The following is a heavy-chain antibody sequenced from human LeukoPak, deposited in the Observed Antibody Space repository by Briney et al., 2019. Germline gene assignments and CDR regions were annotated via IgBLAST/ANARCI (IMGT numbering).Heavy chain of an antibody. CDR3: ARRPGSYESGHGDDY. J-gene: IGHJ4*02. CDR1: GDSISSSSYC. V-gene: IGHV4-39*01. CDR2: IFYSGAT. Sequence: SETLSLTCTVSGDSISSSSYCWGWIRQSSGKGLEWTACIFYSGATFYNPSLKSRLTISVDTSKNQFSLKLSSVTAADTAVYYCARRPGSYESGHGDDYWGQGTLVTVSS. D-gene: IGHD3-3*01.